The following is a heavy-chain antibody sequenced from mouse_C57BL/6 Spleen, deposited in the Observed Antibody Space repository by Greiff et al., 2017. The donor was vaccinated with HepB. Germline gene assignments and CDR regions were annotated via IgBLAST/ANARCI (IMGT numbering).Heavy chain of an antibody. CDR2: ISYDGSN. CDR1: GYSITSGYY. CDR3: ARRGWDYRDY. J-gene: IGHJ2*01. Sequence: EVQLQESGPGLVKPSQSLSLTCSVPGYSITSGYYWNWIRQFPGNNLEWLGSISYDGSNNYNPSLKNRISITRDTSKNQFFLKLNSVTTEDTATYYCARRGWDYRDYWGQGTTLTVSS. D-gene: IGHD2-4*01. V-gene: IGHV3-6*01.